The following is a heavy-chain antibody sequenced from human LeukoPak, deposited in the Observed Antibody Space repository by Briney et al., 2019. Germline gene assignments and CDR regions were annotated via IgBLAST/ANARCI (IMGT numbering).Heavy chain of an antibody. CDR1: GYTFTSYD. J-gene: IGHJ6*02. D-gene: IGHD6-19*01. CDR3: ARVGGKQWLSYYYYGMDV. CDR2: MNPNSGNT. V-gene: IGHV1-8*01. Sequence: WASVKVSCKASGYTFTSYDIDWVRQAPGQGLEWMGWMNPNSGNTGYAQKFQGRVTMTRNTSISTAYMELSSLRSEDTAVYYCARVGGKQWLSYYYYGMDVWGQGTTVTVSS.